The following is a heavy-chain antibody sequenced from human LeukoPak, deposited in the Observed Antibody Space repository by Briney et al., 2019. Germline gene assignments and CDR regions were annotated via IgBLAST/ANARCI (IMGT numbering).Heavy chain of an antibody. CDR2: ISGSDGST. V-gene: IGHV3-23*01. CDR1: GFTFSSYA. D-gene: IGHD6-6*01. CDR3: AILGGPARPADY. Sequence: GGSLRLSCAASGFTFSSYAMSWVRQAPGKGLEWVSGISGSDGSTNYADSVKGRFTISRENSKNTLYLQMNSLRAEDTAVYYCAILGGPARPADYWGQGTLVTVSS. J-gene: IGHJ4*02.